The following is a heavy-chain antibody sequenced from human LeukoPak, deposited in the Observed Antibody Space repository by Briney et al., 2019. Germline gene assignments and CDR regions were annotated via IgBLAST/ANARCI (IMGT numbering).Heavy chain of an antibody. CDR1: GGSISSYY. V-gene: IGHV4-59*12. CDR2: IYYSGST. D-gene: IGHD1-26*01. J-gene: IGHJ4*02. Sequence: KPSETLSLTCTVSGGSISSYYWSWIRQPPGKGLEWIGYIYYSGSTNYNPSLKSRVTMSVDTSKNQFSLKLSSVTAADTAVYYCAASGSHAPFDYWGQGTLVTVSS. CDR3: AASGSHAPFDY.